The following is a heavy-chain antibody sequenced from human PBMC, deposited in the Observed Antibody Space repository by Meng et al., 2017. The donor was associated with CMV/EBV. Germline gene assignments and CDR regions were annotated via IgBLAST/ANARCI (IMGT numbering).Heavy chain of an antibody. CDR2: IIPIFGTA. CDR1: GGTFSSYA. V-gene: IGHV1-69*05. D-gene: IGHD3-3*01. CDR3: ARGPAYDFWSGYYTAFDI. J-gene: IGHJ3*02. Sequence: SVKVSCKASGGTFSSYAISWVRQAPGQGLEWMGGIIPIFGTANYAQKFQGRVTITTDESTSTAYMELSSLRSEDTAVYYCARGPAYDFWSGYYTAFDIWGQGTMVTVSS.